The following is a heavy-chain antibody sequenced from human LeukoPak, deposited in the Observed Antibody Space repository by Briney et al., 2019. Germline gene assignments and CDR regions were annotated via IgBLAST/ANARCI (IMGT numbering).Heavy chain of an antibody. J-gene: IGHJ6*02. CDR3: AKDDDIRGGYGMDV. Sequence: GGSLRLSCAASGFTFSSYGMHWVRQAPGKGLEWVAVISYDGSNKYYADSVKGRFTISRDNSKNTLYLQTNSLRAEDTAVYYCAKDDDIRGGYGMDVWGQGTTVTVSS. CDR2: ISYDGSNK. CDR1: GFTFSSYG. D-gene: IGHD1-1*01. V-gene: IGHV3-30*18.